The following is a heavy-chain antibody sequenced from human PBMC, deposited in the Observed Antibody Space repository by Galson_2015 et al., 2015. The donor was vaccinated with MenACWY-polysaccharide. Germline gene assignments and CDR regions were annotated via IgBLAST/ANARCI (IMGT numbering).Heavy chain of an antibody. CDR3: VKGGWDDI. CDR2: ISSGSDTA. Sequence: SLRLSCVASGFNFSICVMTWVRQAPGKGLEWVSAISSGSDTAYYTDSVTGRITISSENSTDTVHLQMYSLRAEVAAVLYCVKGGWDDIWGQGTLVTVSS. J-gene: IGHJ4*02. CDR1: GFNFSICV. D-gene: IGHD1-26*01. V-gene: IGHV3-23*01.